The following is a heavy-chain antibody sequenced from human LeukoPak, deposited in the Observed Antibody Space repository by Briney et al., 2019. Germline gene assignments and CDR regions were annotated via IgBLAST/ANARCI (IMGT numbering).Heavy chain of an antibody. CDR2: IIPIFGTA. D-gene: IGHD6-13*01. CDR3: AREDFVAAALGYYYYYGMDV. Sequence: KISCKASGGTFSSYAISWVRQAPGQGLEWMGGIIPIFGTANYAQKFQGRVTITADESTSTAYMELSSLRSEDTAVYYCAREDFVAAALGYYYYYGMDVWGQGTTVTVSS. V-gene: IGHV1-69*01. CDR1: GGTFSSYA. J-gene: IGHJ6*02.